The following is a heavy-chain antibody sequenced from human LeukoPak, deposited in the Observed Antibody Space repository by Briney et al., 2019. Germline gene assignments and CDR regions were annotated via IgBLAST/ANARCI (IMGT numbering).Heavy chain of an antibody. Sequence: GESLKISCKGSGYSFTSYWIGWVRQLPGKGLEWMGIIYPGDSDTRYSPSFQGQVTISADKSISTAYLQWSSLKASDTAMYYCARLGGAIYYYYYYYMDVWGKGTTVTVSS. J-gene: IGHJ6*03. CDR1: GYSFTSYW. CDR3: ARLGGAIYYYYYYYMDV. D-gene: IGHD3-16*02. V-gene: IGHV5-51*01. CDR2: IYPGDSDT.